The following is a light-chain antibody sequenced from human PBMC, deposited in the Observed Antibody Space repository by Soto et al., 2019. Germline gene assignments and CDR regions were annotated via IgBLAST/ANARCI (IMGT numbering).Light chain of an antibody. J-gene: IGKJ1*01. CDR3: HQYKSYPWT. V-gene: IGKV1-5*01. CDR2: DAS. Sequence: DIQVTQSPPTLSASVGDRVTITCRASQTISTWMAWYQQKPGKAPKLLVYDASTLQSGVASRFSGSGSGTEFTLTISSLQPDDFATYYCHQYKSYPWTFGQGTKVDIK. CDR1: QTISTW.